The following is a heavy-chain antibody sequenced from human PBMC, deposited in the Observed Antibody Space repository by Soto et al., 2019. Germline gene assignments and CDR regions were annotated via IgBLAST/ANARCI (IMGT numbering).Heavy chain of an antibody. CDR1: GGTFSSYA. V-gene: IGHV1-69*01. CDR3: ARSQGSSTSLEIYYYYFYGMGV. CDR2: IIPISDTT. J-gene: IGHJ6*02. D-gene: IGHD2-2*01. Sequence: QVQLVQPGAEVKKPGSSVKVSCKASGGTFSSYAISWVRQAPGQGLEWMGGIIPISDTTNYAQKLQGRVTITADESTSPAYMELSRLRSQDTAVYYCARSQGSSTSLEIYYYYFYGMGVWGQGTTVTVSS.